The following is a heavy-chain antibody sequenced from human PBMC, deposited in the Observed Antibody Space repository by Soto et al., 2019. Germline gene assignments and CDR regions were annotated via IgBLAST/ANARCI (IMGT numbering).Heavy chain of an antibody. Sequence: QVPLVQSGAEVKKPGASVKVSCKASGYTFTSYGISWVRQAPGQGLEWMGWISAYNGNTNYAQKLQGRVTMTTDTSTSTAYMELRSLRSDDTAVYYCARDLYYYDSSGYYRHYYYGMDVWGQGTTVTVSS. J-gene: IGHJ6*02. V-gene: IGHV1-18*01. CDR2: ISAYNGNT. D-gene: IGHD3-22*01. CDR1: GYTFTSYG. CDR3: ARDLYYYDSSGYYRHYYYGMDV.